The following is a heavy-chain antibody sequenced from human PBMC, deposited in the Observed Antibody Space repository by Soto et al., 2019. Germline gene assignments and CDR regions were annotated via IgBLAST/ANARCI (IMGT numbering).Heavy chain of an antibody. V-gene: IGHV4-30-2*01. CDR2: IYHRGST. J-gene: IGHJ4*02. CDR1: GGSISTGGYS. Sequence: QVQLQESGSGLVKPSQTLSLTCAVSGGSISTGGYSWSWIRQPPGKGLEWIGYIYHRGSTYCNPSLKSRVNISVDTSKNQFSLKLSSVTAADTAVYYCAREAVYYFDYWGQGTLVTVSS. CDR3: AREAVYYFDY. D-gene: IGHD6-19*01.